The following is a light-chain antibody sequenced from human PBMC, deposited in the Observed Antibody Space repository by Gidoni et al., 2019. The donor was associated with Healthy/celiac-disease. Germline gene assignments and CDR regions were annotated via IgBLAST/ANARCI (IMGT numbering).Light chain of an antibody. Sequence: EILFTQSPATLSLSPGERATLSCRASQSVSSYLAWYQQKPGQAPRLLIYDASNRATGIPARFSGSGSGTDFTLTISSLEPEDFAVYYCQQRSNWPLTFGGXTKVEIK. CDR1: QSVSSY. V-gene: IGKV3-11*01. J-gene: IGKJ4*01. CDR3: QQRSNWPLT. CDR2: DAS.